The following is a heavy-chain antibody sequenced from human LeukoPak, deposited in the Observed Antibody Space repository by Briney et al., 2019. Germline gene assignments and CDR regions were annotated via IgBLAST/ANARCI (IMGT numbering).Heavy chain of an antibody. CDR2: IYPADSDT. Sequence: GESLKISYKDSGYSFTSYWIGWVRQMPGKGLEWMGIIYPADSDTRYSPSFQGQVTISADKSISTAYLQWSSLKASDTAMYYCARASASKGNAFDIWGQGTMVTVSS. J-gene: IGHJ3*02. V-gene: IGHV5-51*01. CDR1: GYSFTSYW. CDR3: ARASASKGNAFDI.